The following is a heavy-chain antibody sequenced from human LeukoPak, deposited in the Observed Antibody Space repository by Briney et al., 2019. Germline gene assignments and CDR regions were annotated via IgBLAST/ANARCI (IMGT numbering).Heavy chain of an antibody. CDR2: ISGSGGST. Sequence: GGSLRLSCAASGFTFSSYAMSWVRQAPGKGLEWVSVISGSGGSTYYADSVKGRFTISRDNSKNTLYLQVNSLRAEDTAVYYCAKEYIVLMVYVGFDYWGQGTLVTVSS. CDR3: AKEYIVLMVYVGFDY. V-gene: IGHV3-23*01. CDR1: GFTFSSYA. J-gene: IGHJ4*02. D-gene: IGHD2-8*01.